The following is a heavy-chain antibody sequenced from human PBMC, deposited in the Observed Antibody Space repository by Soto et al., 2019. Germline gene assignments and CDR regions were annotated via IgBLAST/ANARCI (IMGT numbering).Heavy chain of an antibody. V-gene: IGHV3-21*01. Sequence: GGSLRLSCAASGFTFSSYSMNWVRQAPGKGLEWVSSISSSSSYIYYADSVKGRFTISRDNAKNSLYLQMNSLRAEDTAVYYCARDQEYYGSGSHSIGYWGQGTLVTVSS. CDR3: ARDQEYYGSGSHSIGY. J-gene: IGHJ4*02. CDR1: GFTFSSYS. D-gene: IGHD3-10*01. CDR2: ISSSSSYI.